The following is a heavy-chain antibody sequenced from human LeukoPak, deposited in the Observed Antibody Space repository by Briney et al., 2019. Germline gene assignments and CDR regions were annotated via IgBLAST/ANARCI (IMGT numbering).Heavy chain of an antibody. J-gene: IGHJ4*02. CDR2: IWYDGSIK. CDR3: AKADEMNMDY. CDR1: GFTFSRYG. Sequence: GRSLRLSCAASGFTFSRYGMHWVRQAPGKGREWVAVIWYDGSIKYYADSVKGRFTISKDNSKNTLYLQMNSLRAEDTAVYYCAKADEMNMDYWGQGTLGTVS. V-gene: IGHV3-33*06. D-gene: IGHD2/OR15-2a*01.